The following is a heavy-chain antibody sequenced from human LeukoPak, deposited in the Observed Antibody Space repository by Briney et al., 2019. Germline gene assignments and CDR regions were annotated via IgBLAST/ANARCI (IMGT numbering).Heavy chain of an antibody. Sequence: SETLSLTCTVSGGSISSDNYYWGWIRQPPGKGLEWIGYIYYSGSTNYNPSLKSRVTISVDTSKNQFSLKLSSVTAADTAVYYCARGMRPDYWGQGTLVTVSS. D-gene: IGHD6-25*01. CDR2: IYYSGST. CDR3: ARGMRPDY. J-gene: IGHJ4*02. V-gene: IGHV4-61*01. CDR1: GGSISSDNYY.